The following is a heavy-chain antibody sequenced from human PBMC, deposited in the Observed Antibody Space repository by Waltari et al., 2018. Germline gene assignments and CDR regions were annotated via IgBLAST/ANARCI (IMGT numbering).Heavy chain of an antibody. V-gene: IGHV3-7*01. Sequence: EVQLVESGGGLVQPGGSLRLSCAASGFTFSSYWLSWVRQAPGKGLEWVANIKQDGSEKYYVDSVKGRFTISRDNAKNSLYLQMNSLRAEDTAVYYCVRIHPLRFLDPWGQGTLVTVSS. CDR3: VRIHPLRFLDP. D-gene: IGHD3-3*01. CDR1: GFTFSSYW. J-gene: IGHJ5*02. CDR2: IKQDGSEK.